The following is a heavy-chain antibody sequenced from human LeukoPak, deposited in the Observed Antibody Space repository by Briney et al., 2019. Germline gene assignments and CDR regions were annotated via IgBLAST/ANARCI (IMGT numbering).Heavy chain of an antibody. Sequence: PGGSLRLSCAASGFTFSNYAMSWVRQAPGKGLEWVSAISGSGGSTYYADSVKGRFTISRDNSKNSLYLQMNSLRAEDTAVYYCARVLIAARPYYYYYYMDVWGKGTTVTVSS. CDR1: GFTFSNYA. J-gene: IGHJ6*03. V-gene: IGHV3-23*01. CDR2: ISGSGGST. CDR3: ARVLIAARPYYYYYYMDV. D-gene: IGHD6-6*01.